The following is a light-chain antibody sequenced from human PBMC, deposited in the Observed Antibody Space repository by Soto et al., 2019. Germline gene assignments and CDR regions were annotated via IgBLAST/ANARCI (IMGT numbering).Light chain of an antibody. CDR3: QQSYSNPRT. CDR2: AAS. Sequence: DIQMTQSPSSLSASVGDRVTITCRASQSISSYLNWYQHKPGKAPKLLIYAASSLQSGVPSRFSGSGSGTDFTLTISSLQPEDFATYYCQQSYSNPRTVGQGTKVDSK. CDR1: QSISSY. V-gene: IGKV1-39*01. J-gene: IGKJ1*01.